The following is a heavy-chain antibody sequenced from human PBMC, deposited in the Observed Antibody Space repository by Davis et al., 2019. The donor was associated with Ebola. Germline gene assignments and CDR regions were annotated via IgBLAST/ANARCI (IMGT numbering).Heavy chain of an antibody. V-gene: IGHV4-34*01. CDR3: ARGRSYYYGSGTYWGY. J-gene: IGHJ4*02. CDR2: INHSGST. CDR1: GGSFSGYY. D-gene: IGHD3-10*01. Sequence: SETLSLTCAVYGGSFSGYYWSWIRQPPGKGLEWIGEINHSGSTNYNPSLKSRVTISVDTSKNRFSLKLSSVTAADTAVYYCARGRSYYYGSGTYWGYWGQGTLVTVSS.